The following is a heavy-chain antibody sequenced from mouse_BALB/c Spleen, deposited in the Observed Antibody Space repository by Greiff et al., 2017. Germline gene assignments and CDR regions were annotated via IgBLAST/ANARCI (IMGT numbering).Heavy chain of an antibody. CDR2: IDPANGNT. Sequence: EVQRVESGAELVKPGASVKLSCTASGFNIKDTYMHWVKQRPEQGLEWIGRIDPANGNTKYDPKFQGKATITADTSSNTAYLQLSSLTSEDTAVYYCARGDGYYVWFAYGGQGTLVTVAA. CDR3: ARGDGYYVWFAY. J-gene: IGHJ3*01. CDR1: GFNIKDTY. V-gene: IGHV14-3*02. D-gene: IGHD2-3*01.